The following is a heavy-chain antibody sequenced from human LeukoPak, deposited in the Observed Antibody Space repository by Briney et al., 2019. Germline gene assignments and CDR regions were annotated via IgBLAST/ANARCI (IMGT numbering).Heavy chain of an antibody. J-gene: IGHJ6*02. Sequence: SETLSLTCAVSGGSISSGGYSGSWIRQPPGKGLEWIGYIYHSGSTYYNPSLKSRVTISVDKSKNQFSLKLSSVTAADTAVYYCARDKGSPYDSSGYPDYYGMDVWGQGTTVTVSS. CDR1: GGSISSGGYS. D-gene: IGHD3-22*01. CDR3: ARDKGSPYDSSGYPDYYGMDV. V-gene: IGHV4-30-2*01. CDR2: IYHSGST.